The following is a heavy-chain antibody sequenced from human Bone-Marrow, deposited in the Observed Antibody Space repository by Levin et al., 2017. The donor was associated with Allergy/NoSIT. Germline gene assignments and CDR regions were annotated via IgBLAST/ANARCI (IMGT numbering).Heavy chain of an antibody. Sequence: GESLKISCAASGFTFSSYAMSWVRQAPGKGLEWVSAISGSGGSTYYADSVKGRFTISRDNSKNTLYLQMNSLRAEDTAVYYCAKDSSSWIVYYYYYYGMDVWGQGTTVTVSS. CDR1: GFTFSSYA. V-gene: IGHV3-23*01. CDR3: AKDSSSWIVYYYYYYGMDV. D-gene: IGHD6-13*01. CDR2: ISGSGGST. J-gene: IGHJ6*02.